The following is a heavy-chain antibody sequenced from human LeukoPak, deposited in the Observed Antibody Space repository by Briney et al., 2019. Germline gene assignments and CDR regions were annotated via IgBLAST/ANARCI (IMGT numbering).Heavy chain of an antibody. CDR2: IYTSGST. CDR1: GGSISSYY. D-gene: IGHD6-13*01. J-gene: IGHJ4*02. CDR3: ASGVWHSSSWYGTNY. Sequence: SETLSLTCTVSGGSISSYYWSWIRQPAGKGLEWIGRIYTSGSTNYNPSLKSRVTMSVATSKNQFSLKLSSVTAADTAVYYCASGVWHSSSWYGTNYWGQGTLVTVSS. V-gene: IGHV4-4*07.